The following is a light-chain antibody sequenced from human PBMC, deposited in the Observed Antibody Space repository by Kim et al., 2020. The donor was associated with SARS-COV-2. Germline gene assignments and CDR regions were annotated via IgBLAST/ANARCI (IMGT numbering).Light chain of an antibody. Sequence: GQSVTSSCTGTSKDVGRYNYVSWYQQHPGKAPKLIIYDVSKRPSGVSNRFSGSKSGNTASLTISGLQAEDEADYYCSSYTSSSTWMFGGGTQLTVL. CDR2: DVS. J-gene: IGLJ3*02. CDR3: SSYTSSSTWM. V-gene: IGLV2-14*04. CDR1: SKDVGRYNY.